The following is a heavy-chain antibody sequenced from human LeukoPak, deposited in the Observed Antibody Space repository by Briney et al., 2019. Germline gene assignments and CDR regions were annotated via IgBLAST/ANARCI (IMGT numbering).Heavy chain of an antibody. J-gene: IGHJ4*02. CDR2: IRYAGSNK. Sequence: RRSLRLSCAASGFTFSSYGMRCVRQAPGKGLGWVAFIRYAGSNKYYADSVKGRFTIHRDNSKNTRYLQMNSLRSEDTAVYYCAKGSSTSIDYWGQGTLVTVSS. CDR3: AKGSSTSIDY. CDR1: GFTFSSYG. D-gene: IGHD2-2*01. V-gene: IGHV3-30*02.